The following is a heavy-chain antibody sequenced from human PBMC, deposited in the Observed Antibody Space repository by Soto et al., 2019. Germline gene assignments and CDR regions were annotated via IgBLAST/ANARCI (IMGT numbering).Heavy chain of an antibody. J-gene: IGHJ4*02. CDR2: IWYDGSNK. D-gene: IGHD3-9*01. Sequence: QVQLVESGGGVVQPGRSLRLSCAASGFPFSSYGMHWVRQAPGKGLEWVAVIWYDGSNKYYADSVKGRFTISRDNSKNTMYLQMNSLRAEDTAVYYCTREGTEYYVILTGDFDYCGQGTLVTVSS. V-gene: IGHV3-33*01. CDR3: TREGTEYYVILTGDFDY. CDR1: GFPFSSYG.